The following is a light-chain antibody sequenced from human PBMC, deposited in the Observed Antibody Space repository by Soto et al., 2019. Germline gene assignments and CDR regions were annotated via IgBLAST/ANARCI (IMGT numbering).Light chain of an antibody. J-gene: IGKJ1*01. CDR2: GAS. V-gene: IGKV3-20*01. CDR1: QRVGRNY. CDR3: QQYDHSPLT. Sequence: EIVLTQSPGTLSLSPGERATLSCRASQRVGRNYLAWYQQKPSQAPRLLIYGASSRATGIPDRFSGSVSGTDFTLTISRLEPEDFAVYYCQQYDHSPLTFGQGTKVEIK.